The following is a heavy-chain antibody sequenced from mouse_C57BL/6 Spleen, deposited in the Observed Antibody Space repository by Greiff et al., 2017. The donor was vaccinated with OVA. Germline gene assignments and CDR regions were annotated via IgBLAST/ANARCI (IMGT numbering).Heavy chain of an antibody. V-gene: IGHV1-69*01. CDR2: IDPSDSYT. CDR1: GYTFTSYW. D-gene: IGHD3-2*02. J-gene: IGHJ2*01. Sequence: QVQLQQPGAELVMPGASVKLSCKASGYTFTSYWMHWVKQRPGQGLEWIGEIDPSDSYTNYNQKFKGKSTLTVDKSSSTAYRQLSSLTSEDSAVYYRARRGDSSGYPLYFDYWGQGTTLTVSS. CDR3: ARRGDSSGYPLYFDY.